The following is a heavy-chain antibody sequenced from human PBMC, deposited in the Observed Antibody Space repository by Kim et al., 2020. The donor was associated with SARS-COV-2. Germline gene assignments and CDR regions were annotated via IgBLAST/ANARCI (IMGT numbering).Heavy chain of an antibody. CDR3: ARGQYSSGWYYFDY. J-gene: IGHJ4*02. V-gene: IGHV3-74*01. Sequence: YADSVKGRFTSSRDNAKNTLYLQMNGLRAEDTAVYYGARGQYSSGWYYFDYWGQGPLVTVSS. D-gene: IGHD6-19*01.